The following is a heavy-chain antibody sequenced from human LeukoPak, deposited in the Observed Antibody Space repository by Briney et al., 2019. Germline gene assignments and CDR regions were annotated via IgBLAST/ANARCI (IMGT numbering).Heavy chain of an antibody. J-gene: IGHJ4*02. CDR1: GGSISSYY. Sequence: SETLSLTCTVSGGSISSYYWSWIRQPPGKGLEWIGYIYYSGSTNYKSSLKSRVTISVDTSKNQFSLNLKSVTAADTAVYYCARGVGSGYPDYWGQGTLVTVSS. CDR2: IYYSGST. V-gene: IGHV4-59*01. D-gene: IGHD3-22*01. CDR3: ARGVGSGYPDY.